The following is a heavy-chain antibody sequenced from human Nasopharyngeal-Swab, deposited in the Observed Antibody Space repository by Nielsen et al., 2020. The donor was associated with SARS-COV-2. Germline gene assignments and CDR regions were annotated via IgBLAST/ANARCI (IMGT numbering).Heavy chain of an antibody. CDR3: ARGASIAVAGILLPDYYYYMDV. CDR2: INHSGST. V-gene: IGHV4-34*01. J-gene: IGHJ6*03. Sequence: SETLSLTCAGFGGSFSGYYWSWIRPPPGKGLEWIGEINHSGSTNYNPSLKSRVTISVYTSKNQFSLKLSSVTAADTAVYYCARGASIAVAGILLPDYYYYMDVWGKGTTVTVSS. CDR1: GGSFSGYY. D-gene: IGHD6-19*01.